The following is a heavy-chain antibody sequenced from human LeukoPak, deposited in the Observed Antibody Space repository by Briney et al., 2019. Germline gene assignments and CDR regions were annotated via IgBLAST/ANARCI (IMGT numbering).Heavy chain of an antibody. D-gene: IGHD6-19*01. CDR3: ASSISGWSYYYGMDV. V-gene: IGHV4-4*07. Sequence: SETLSLTCTVSGGSIISYYGSWLRRPAGKGLEWIGRIYTSSSTNYNPSLNIRVTISLYTAKTRFSLKLSSVPGADPAVYYCASSISGWSYYYGMDVWGQGTPVTVSS. CDR1: GGSIISYY. CDR2: IYTSSST. J-gene: IGHJ6*02.